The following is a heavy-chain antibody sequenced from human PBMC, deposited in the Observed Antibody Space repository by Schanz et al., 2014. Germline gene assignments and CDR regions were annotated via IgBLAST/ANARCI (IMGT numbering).Heavy chain of an antibody. CDR3: ARQPGRITVSGVVSNWFDP. J-gene: IGHJ5*02. CDR1: GFIVSSTY. D-gene: IGHD3-3*01. Sequence: EVQLVESGGDLVQPGGSQRLSCAASGFIVSSTYMTWVRQAPGKGLVWVSHINSDGTTTTYADSVKGRFTISRDNSKNTLYLQMNSLRVEDTAVYYCARQPGRITVSGVVSNWFDPWGQGTLVTVSS. CDR2: INSDGTTT. V-gene: IGHV3-66*04.